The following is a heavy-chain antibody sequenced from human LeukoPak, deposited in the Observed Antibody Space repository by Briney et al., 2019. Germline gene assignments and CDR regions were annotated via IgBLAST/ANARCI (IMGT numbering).Heavy chain of an antibody. V-gene: IGHV4-59*01. D-gene: IGHD3-22*01. CDR3: AKSSGYGLIDI. CDR2: IYYSGST. Sequence: SETLSLTCTVSGGSISSYYWSWIRQPPGKGLEWIGYIYYSGSTNYNPSLKSRVTISVETSKNQFSLKLSSVTAADTAVYYCAKSSGYGLIDIWGQGTMVTVSS. CDR1: GGSISSYY. J-gene: IGHJ3*02.